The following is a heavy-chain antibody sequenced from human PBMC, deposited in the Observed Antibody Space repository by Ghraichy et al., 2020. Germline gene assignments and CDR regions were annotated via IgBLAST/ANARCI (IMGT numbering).Heavy chain of an antibody. CDR2: ISYDGSNK. D-gene: IGHD1-26*01. Sequence: GGSLRLSCAASGFTFSSYGMHWVRQAPGKGLEWVAVISYDGSNKYYADFVKGRFTISRDNSKNTLYLQMNSLRAEDTAVYYCAKSTPGSYYYGMDVWGQGTTVTVSS. CDR1: GFTFSSYG. J-gene: IGHJ6*02. CDR3: AKSTPGSYYYGMDV. V-gene: IGHV3-30*18.